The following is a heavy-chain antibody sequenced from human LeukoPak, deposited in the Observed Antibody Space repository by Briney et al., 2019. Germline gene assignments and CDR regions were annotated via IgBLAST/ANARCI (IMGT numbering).Heavy chain of an antibody. CDR2: INPSGGST. D-gene: IGHD3-22*01. CDR3: ARDATSYYYDSGGPPDY. CDR1: GYTFTSYY. Sequence: ASVKVSCKASGYTFTSYYMHWVRQAPGQGLEWMGIINPSGGSTSYAQKFQGRVTMTRDTSTSTVYMELSSLRSEDTAVYYCARDATSYYYDSGGPPDYWGQGTLVTVSS. V-gene: IGHV1-46*01. J-gene: IGHJ4*02.